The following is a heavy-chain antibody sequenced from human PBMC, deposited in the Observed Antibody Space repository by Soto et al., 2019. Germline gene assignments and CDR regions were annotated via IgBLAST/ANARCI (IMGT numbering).Heavy chain of an antibody. CDR3: ARPGLYYDSSGYMDV. D-gene: IGHD3-22*01. CDR1: GGSFSGYY. CDR2: INHSGST. Sequence: KQSQTLSLPCAVYGGSFSGYYWSWIRQPPGKGLEWIGEINHSGSTNYNPSLKSRVTISVDTSKNQFSLKLSSVTAADTAVYYCARPGLYYDSSGYMDVWGQGTTVTVSS. J-gene: IGHJ6*02. V-gene: IGHV4-34*01.